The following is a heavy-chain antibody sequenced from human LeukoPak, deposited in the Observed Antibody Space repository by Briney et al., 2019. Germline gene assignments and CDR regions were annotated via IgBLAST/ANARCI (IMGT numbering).Heavy chain of an antibody. Sequence: GGSLRLSCAASGFTFSSYWMHWGRQAPGKGLVWVSRINSDGSSTSYADSVKGRFTISRDNAKNTLYLQMNSLRAADTAVYYCATDSSGYYYDYWGQGTLVTVSS. CDR3: ATDSSGYYYDY. V-gene: IGHV3-74*01. CDR2: INSDGSST. CDR1: GFTFSSYW. J-gene: IGHJ4*02. D-gene: IGHD3-22*01.